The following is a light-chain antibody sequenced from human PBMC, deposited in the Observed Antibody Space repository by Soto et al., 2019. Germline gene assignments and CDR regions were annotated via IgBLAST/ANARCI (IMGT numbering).Light chain of an antibody. CDR1: QSVSSSF. J-gene: IGKJ3*01. CDR3: QQYGSSPRFT. CDR2: GAS. Sequence: ESVLTQSPGTLSLSPGERATLSCRASQSVSSSFLAWYQQKPGQAPRLLIHGASSRATGIPDRFSGSGSGTDFTLSISRLEPEDFAVYYCQQYGSSPRFTFGPGTKVDIK. V-gene: IGKV3-20*01.